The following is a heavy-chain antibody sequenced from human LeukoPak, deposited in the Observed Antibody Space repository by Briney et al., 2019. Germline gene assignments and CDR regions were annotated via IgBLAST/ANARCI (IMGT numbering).Heavy chain of an antibody. J-gene: IGHJ4*02. CDR1: GFTFSSYD. CDR2: ISDSGGNT. V-gene: IGHV3-23*01. Sequence: PGGSLRLSCAASGFTFSSYDMNWVRQAPGKGLEWVSAISDSGGNTYYADPVKGRFTISRDNAKNTLYLQMNSLRAEDTAVYYCAKKETVVSPGNYFDYWGQRTMVTVSS. D-gene: IGHD4-23*01. CDR3: AKKETVVSPGNYFDY.